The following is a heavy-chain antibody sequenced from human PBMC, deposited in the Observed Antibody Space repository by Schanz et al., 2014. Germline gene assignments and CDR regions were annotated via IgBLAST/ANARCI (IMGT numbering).Heavy chain of an antibody. CDR3: ARGVIAAAGGAFDY. V-gene: IGHV3-23*01. CDR1: GFSFSSYA. Sequence: EVQLLESGGGLVEPGGSLRLSCAASGFSFSSYAMGWVRQARGKGLEWVSAINTGVNTYYADSVRGRFTMSRDNSKNTLCLQMNSLRAGDAAVYYCARGVIAAAGGAFDYWGQGTLVAVSA. D-gene: IGHD6-13*01. J-gene: IGHJ4*02. CDR2: INTGVNT.